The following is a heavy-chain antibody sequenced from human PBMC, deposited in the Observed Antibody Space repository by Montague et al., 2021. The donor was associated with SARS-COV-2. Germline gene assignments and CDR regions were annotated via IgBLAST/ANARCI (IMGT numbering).Heavy chain of an antibody. D-gene: IGHD1-26*01. CDR2: ISNDGSNK. CDR1: GFYFSYA. J-gene: IGHJ4*02. V-gene: IGHV3-30*04. CDR3: ARESGSFHDGGYFDY. Sequence: SLRLSCAASGFYFSYAMHWVRQAPGKGLEWVALISNDGSNKHYADSVKGRFTISRDNSKSTLYLQMNCLRTEDTAVYYCARESGSFHDGGYFDYWARDPWSPSPQ.